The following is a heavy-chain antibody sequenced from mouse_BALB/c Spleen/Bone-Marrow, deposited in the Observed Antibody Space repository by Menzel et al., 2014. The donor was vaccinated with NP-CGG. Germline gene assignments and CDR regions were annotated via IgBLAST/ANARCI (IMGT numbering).Heavy chain of an antibody. CDR2: IRNKANGYTT. Sequence: EVQRVESGGGLVQPGGSLRLSCATSGFTFTDYYMNWVRQPPGKALEWLGFIRNKANGYTTEYSASVKGRFTISRDNSQNILYLQMNTLRAEDSATYYCARDKGRVFFDYWCQGTTLTVSS. V-gene: IGHV7-3*02. J-gene: IGHJ2*01. CDR3: ARDKGRVFFDY. CDR1: GFTFTDYY.